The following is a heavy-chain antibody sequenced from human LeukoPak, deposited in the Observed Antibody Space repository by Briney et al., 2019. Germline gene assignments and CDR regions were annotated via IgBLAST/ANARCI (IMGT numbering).Heavy chain of an antibody. Sequence: PSGTLSLTCTVSGGTISSSSYYWGGIRQPPGKGLEWVGSIYYSGSTYYNPSLKSRVNISVDTSNPQFSLKLSSVTAADTAVYYCARHDMEFGEDIDYRGQGTLVTVSS. CDR2: IYYSGST. CDR3: ARHDMEFGEDIDY. D-gene: IGHD3-10*01. V-gene: IGHV4-39*01. J-gene: IGHJ4*02. CDR1: GGTISSSSYY.